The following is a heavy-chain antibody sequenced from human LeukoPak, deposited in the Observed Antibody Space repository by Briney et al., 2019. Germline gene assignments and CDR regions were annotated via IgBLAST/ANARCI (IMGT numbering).Heavy chain of an antibody. Sequence: ASVKVSCKASGYRLTGYFMHWVRLAPGQGPEWLGRINPNSGDTKYSQKFQGRVTMTRDTSVNTASMELNSLRSDDTAVYYCARDSSGPNYYFDSWGQGTLVSVSS. CDR2: INPNSGDT. J-gene: IGHJ4*02. V-gene: IGHV1-2*06. CDR3: ARDSSGPNYYFDS. D-gene: IGHD6-19*01. CDR1: GYRLTGYF.